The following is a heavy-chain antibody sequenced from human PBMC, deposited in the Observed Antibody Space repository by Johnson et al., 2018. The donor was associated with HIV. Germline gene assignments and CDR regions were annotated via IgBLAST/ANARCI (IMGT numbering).Heavy chain of an antibody. CDR3: TTEKHAPRAFDI. CDR2: IKRQIAGGTP. Sequence: VQLVESGGGVVRPGGSLTLSSAVSGFTFSIVWMQWVRQAPGWGLEWVGRIKRQIAGGTPDYVAPVKGRFTISRDDSNNTLYLQMNSLKTEDTAVYYCTTEKHAPRAFDIWGQGTMVTVSS. J-gene: IGHJ3*02. D-gene: IGHD2-2*01. CDR1: GFTFSIVW. V-gene: IGHV3-15*01.